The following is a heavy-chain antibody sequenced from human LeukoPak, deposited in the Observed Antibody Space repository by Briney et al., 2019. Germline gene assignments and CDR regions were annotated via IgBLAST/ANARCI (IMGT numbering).Heavy chain of an antibody. Sequence: PGRSLRLSCAVSGFNFSTYTMNWVRQAPGKGLDWVSYISSSSSTIYYADSVKGRFTISRDSSNDTLYLQMNSLRAEDTAAYFCAKLGSSTVAFDHWGQGTLVTVSS. CDR3: AKLGSSTVAFDH. CDR1: GFNFSTYT. D-gene: IGHD6-6*01. J-gene: IGHJ4*02. CDR2: ISSSSSTI. V-gene: IGHV3-48*01.